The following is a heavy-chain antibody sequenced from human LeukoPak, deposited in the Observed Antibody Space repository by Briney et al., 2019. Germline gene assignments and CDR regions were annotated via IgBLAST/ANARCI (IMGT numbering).Heavy chain of an antibody. J-gene: IGHJ6*03. D-gene: IGHD4-17*01. V-gene: IGHV1-2*02. CDR2: INPNSGGT. CDR1: GYTFTGYY. CDR3: ASTSVTTLYYYYYYYMDV. Sequence: ASVKVSCKASGYTFTGYYMHWGRQAPGQGLEWMGWINPNSGGTNYAQKFQGRVTMTRDTSISTAYMELSRLRSDDTAVYYCASTSVTTLYYYYYYYMDVWGKGTTVTVSS.